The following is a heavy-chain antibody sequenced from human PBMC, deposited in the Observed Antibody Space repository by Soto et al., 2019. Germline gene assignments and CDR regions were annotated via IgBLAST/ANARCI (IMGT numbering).Heavy chain of an antibody. D-gene: IGHD3-10*01. CDR1: GFTFSSYA. Sequence: GGSLRLSCAASGFTFSSYAMHWVRQAPGKGLEWVAVISYDGSNKYYADSVKGRFTISRDNSKNTLYLQMNSLGAEDSAVYCCARDRRAVRLLWFWESNFDYWGQGTLVTVSS. V-gene: IGHV3-30-3*01. CDR2: ISYDGSNK. CDR3: ARDRRAVRLLWFWESNFDY. J-gene: IGHJ4*02.